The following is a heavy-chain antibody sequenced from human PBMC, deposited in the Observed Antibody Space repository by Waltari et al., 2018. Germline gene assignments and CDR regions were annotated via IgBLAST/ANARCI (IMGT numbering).Heavy chain of an antibody. CDR1: GFTFSGSA. D-gene: IGHD6-13*01. CDR3: TSVQSSSWTGY. V-gene: IGHV3-73*01. Sequence: EVQLVESGGGLVQPGGSLKLSCAASGFTFSGSAMPWVRQASGKGLEWVGRIRSKANSYATAYAASVKGRFTISRDDSKNTAYLQMNSLKTEDTAVYYCTSVQSSSWTGYWGQGTLVTVS. J-gene: IGHJ4*02. CDR2: IRSKANSYAT.